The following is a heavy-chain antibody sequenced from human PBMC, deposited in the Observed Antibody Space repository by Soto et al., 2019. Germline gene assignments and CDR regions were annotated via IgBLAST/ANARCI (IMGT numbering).Heavy chain of an antibody. Sequence: EVQLLESGGGLVQPGGSLRLSCAASGFTFSSYAMSWVRQAPGKGLEWVSAISGSGGSTYYADSVKGRFTISRDNAKNTLYLQMNSLRAEDTAVYYCAKDLLSLEVGYAIASYWGQGTLVTVSS. V-gene: IGHV3-23*01. CDR2: ISGSGGST. CDR1: GFTFSSYA. CDR3: AKDLLSLEVGYAIASY. D-gene: IGHD2-8*02. J-gene: IGHJ4*02.